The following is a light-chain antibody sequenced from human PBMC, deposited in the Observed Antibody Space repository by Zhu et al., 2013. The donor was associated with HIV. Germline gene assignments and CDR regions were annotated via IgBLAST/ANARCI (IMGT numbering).Light chain of an antibody. CDR1: SSDVGDYKY. J-gene: IGLJ1*01. Sequence: QSALTQPASVSGSPGQSITISCTGTSSDVGDYKYVSWYQQYPGKAPKLMIFEVNNRPSGVSNRFSGSKSGNTASLTISGLQADDEADYYCSLSTSSSNAYVFGTGTKVTVL. V-gene: IGLV2-14*01. CDR2: EVN. CDR3: SLSTSSSNAYV.